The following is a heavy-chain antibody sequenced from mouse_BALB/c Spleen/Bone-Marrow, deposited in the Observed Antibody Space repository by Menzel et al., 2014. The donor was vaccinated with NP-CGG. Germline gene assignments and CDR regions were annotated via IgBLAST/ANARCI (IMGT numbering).Heavy chain of an antibody. Sequence: VQLQQSGAELVRSGASVKLSRTASGFNIKDYYMHWVKQRPEQGLEWIGWIDPENGDTEYAPKFQGKATMTADTSSNTAYLQLSSLTSEDTAVYDCNARYYYAMDYWGQGTSVTVSS. J-gene: IGHJ4*01. V-gene: IGHV14-4*02. CDR3: NARYYYAMDY. CDR1: GFNIKDYY. CDR2: IDPENGDT.